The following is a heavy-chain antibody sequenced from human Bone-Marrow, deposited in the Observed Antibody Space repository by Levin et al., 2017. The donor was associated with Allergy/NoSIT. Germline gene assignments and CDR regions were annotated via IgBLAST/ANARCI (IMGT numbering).Heavy chain of an antibody. CDR3: ARVRNAGGRGWFDS. CDR1: GDSISSGHYY. V-gene: IGHV4-31*01. D-gene: IGHD2-8*02. Sequence: LSQTLSLTCTVSGDSISSGHYYWSWVRQHPGKGLEWIGHIYYSGTTYYNPSLKSQVTISVDRSENQFSLRVSSVTAADTAVYYCARVRNAGGRGWFDSWGQGTLVTVSS. CDR2: IYYSGTT. J-gene: IGHJ5*01.